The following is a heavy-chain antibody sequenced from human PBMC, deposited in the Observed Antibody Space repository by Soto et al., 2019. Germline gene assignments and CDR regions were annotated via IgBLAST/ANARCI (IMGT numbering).Heavy chain of an antibody. CDR1: GGSISSGDYY. Sequence: TSETPSLTCTVSGGSISSGDYYWSWIRQPPGKGLEWIGYIYYSGSTYYNPSLKSRVTISVDTSKNQFSLKLSSVTAADTAVYYCARELTTVTSAGMDVWGQGTTVTVSS. J-gene: IGHJ6*02. V-gene: IGHV4-30-4*01. D-gene: IGHD4-17*01. CDR2: IYYSGST. CDR3: ARELTTVTSAGMDV.